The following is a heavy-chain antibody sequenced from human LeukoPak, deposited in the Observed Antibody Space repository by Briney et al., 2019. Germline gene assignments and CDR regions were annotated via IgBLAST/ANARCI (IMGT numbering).Heavy chain of an antibody. V-gene: IGHV1-24*01. CDR2: FDPEDGET. CDR3: ARNYYDSSGYYYKKRRYYYYGMDV. D-gene: IGHD3-22*01. Sequence: ASVKVSCKVSGYTLTELSMHWVRQAPGKGLEWMGGFDPEDGETIYAQKFQGRVTMTRDTSISTAYMELSRLRSDDTAVYYCARNYYDSSGYYYKKRRYYYYGMDVWGQGTTVTVSS. J-gene: IGHJ6*02. CDR1: GYTLTELS.